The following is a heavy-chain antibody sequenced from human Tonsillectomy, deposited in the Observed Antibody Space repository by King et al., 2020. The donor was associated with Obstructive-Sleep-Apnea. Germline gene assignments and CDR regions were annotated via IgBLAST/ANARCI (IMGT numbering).Heavy chain of an antibody. Sequence: VQLVESGGGLVQPGRSLRLSCAASGFTFDDYAMHWVRQAPGKGLEWVSGISWNSGSIAYADSAKGRFTISRDNAKNSLYLQMNSLRAEDTAFYYCAKATYYDIMTGPLNYWGQGTLVTVSS. D-gene: IGHD3-9*01. CDR1: GFTFDDYA. V-gene: IGHV3-9*01. CDR3: AKATYYDIMTGPLNY. CDR2: ISWNSGSI. J-gene: IGHJ4*02.